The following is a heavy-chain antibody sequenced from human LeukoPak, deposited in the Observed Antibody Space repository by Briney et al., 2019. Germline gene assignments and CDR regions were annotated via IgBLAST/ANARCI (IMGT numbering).Heavy chain of an antibody. CDR1: GFTFSSYG. Sequence: PGGSLRLSCAASGFTFSSYGMHWVRQAPGKGLEWVAVIWSDGDSKYYADSVKGRFTISRDDSKNTLYLQMNSLRAEDTAVYYCARGLYSGTYLDYWGQGTLVTVSS. CDR3: ARGLYSGTYLDY. J-gene: IGHJ4*02. CDR2: IWSDGDSK. V-gene: IGHV3-33*01. D-gene: IGHD1-26*01.